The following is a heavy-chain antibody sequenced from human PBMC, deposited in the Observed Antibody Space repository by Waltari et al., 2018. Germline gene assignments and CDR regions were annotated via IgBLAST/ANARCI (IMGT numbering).Heavy chain of an antibody. CDR3: STYTDVTFGDH. D-gene: IGHD3-10*01. V-gene: IGHV3-74*01. CDR1: GFTFSRYW. J-gene: IGHJ4*02. Sequence: EEQLVESGGDLIQPGESLRVSCAVSGFTFSRYWMNWVRQAPGKGLLWVARSNGDGSDASYADSVRGGFTISRDNARNTVFLQMKSLRAEDTAIYYCSTYTDVTFGDHWGQGALVTVSA. CDR2: SNGDGSDA.